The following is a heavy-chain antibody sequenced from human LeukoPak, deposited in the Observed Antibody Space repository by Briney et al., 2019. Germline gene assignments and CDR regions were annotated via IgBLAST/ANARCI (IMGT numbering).Heavy chain of an antibody. J-gene: IGHJ3*02. Sequence: GGSLRLSCAASGFTFSIYAMSWVRQAPGKGLEWVSGISGGGGNTYYADSVEGRFTISRDNAKNTLYLQMNSLGAEDTALYYCAKNRDTGVPKAFHIWGQGTMVTASS. CDR1: GFTFSIYA. CDR3: AKNRDTGVPKAFHI. CDR2: ISGGGGNT. V-gene: IGHV3-23*01. D-gene: IGHD4-23*01.